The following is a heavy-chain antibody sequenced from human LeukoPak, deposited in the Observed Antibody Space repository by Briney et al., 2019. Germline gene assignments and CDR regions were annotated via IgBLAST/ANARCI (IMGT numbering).Heavy chain of an antibody. Sequence: GSLRLSCATSGFPFSDFSMSWIRQPPGKGLEWIGEINHSGSTNYNPSLKSRVTISVDTSKNQFSLKLSSVTAADTAVYYCARGVRDYYDSSGYRFDYWGQGTLVTVSS. CDR1: GFPFSDFS. V-gene: IGHV4-34*01. CDR3: ARGVRDYYDSSGYRFDY. J-gene: IGHJ4*02. CDR2: INHSGST. D-gene: IGHD3-22*01.